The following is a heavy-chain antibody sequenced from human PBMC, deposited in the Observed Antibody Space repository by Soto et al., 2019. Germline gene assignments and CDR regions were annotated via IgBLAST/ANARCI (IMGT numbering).Heavy chain of an antibody. V-gene: IGHV3-13*04. CDR3: ARGSQLRLGKLSGGDAFDI. CDR2: IGTADDP. Sequence: EVQLVESGGALVQPGGSLRLSCAASGFTFSRYDMHWVRQVTGKGLEWVSSIGTADDPFYPGSVKGRFTISRDDAKNSLYLQMNSLRAGDTAVYYCARGSQLRLGKLSGGDAFDIWGPGTMVTVSS. CDR1: GFTFSRYD. J-gene: IGHJ3*02. D-gene: IGHD3-16*02.